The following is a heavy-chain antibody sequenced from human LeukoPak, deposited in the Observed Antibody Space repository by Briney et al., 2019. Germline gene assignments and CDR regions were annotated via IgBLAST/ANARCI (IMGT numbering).Heavy chain of an antibody. CDR1: GYTFTSYD. J-gene: IGHJ6*03. D-gene: IGHD2-2*02. CDR2: MNPNSGNT. CDR3: ARGLDCSSTSCYSSYYYYYIDV. Sequence: ASVKVSCKASGYTFTSYDINWVRQATGQGLEWMGWMNPNSGNTGYAQKFQGIVTMTRNTSISTAYMELSSLRSEDTAVYYCARGLDCSSTSCYSSYYYYYIDVWGKGTTVTVSS. V-gene: IGHV1-8*01.